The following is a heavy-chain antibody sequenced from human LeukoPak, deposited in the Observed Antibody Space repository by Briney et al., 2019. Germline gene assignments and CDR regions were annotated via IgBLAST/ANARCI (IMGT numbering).Heavy chain of an antibody. CDR1: GFTFSQFG. V-gene: IGHV3-33*01. D-gene: IGHD6-6*01. Sequence: GGSLRLSCAASGFTFSQFGMHWVRQAPGKGLEWVAIIWYDGSEKFYGDSVKGRFTISRDNSKNTLYLQMNSLRAEDTAVYYCARDRGTTSSAGYYFDYWGQGALVTVSS. CDR2: IWYDGSEK. CDR3: ARDRGTTSSAGYYFDY. J-gene: IGHJ4*02.